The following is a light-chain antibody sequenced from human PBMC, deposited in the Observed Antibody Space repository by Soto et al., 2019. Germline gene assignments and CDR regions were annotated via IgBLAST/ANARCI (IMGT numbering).Light chain of an antibody. J-gene: IGKJ4*01. CDR2: DAS. CDR3: QQYDDLPVT. V-gene: IGKV1-33*01. CDR1: QDISNY. Sequence: DIQMTQSPSSLSASVGDRVTITCQASQDISNYLNWYQQKPGKAPKLLIFDASHSETGVPSRFRGSGYGTDFTLTISSLQPEDTATYYCQQYDDLPVTFGGGTKVGIK.